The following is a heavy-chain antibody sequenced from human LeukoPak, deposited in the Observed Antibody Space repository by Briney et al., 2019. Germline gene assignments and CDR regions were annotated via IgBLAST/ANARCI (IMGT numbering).Heavy chain of an antibody. CDR2: ISGSGGST. D-gene: IGHD6-13*01. CDR3: AKARQTSSWSNIIDY. V-gene: IGHV3-23*01. J-gene: IGHJ4*02. Sequence: GGSLRLSCAACGFTFSSYAMSWVRQAPGKGLEWVSAISGSGGSTYYADSVKGRFTISRDNSKNTLYLQMNSLRAEDTAVYYCAKARQTSSWSNIIDYWGQGTLVTVSS. CDR1: GFTFSSYA.